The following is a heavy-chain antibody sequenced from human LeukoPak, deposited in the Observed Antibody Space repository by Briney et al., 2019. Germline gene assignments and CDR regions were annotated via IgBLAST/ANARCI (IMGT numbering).Heavy chain of an antibody. Sequence: SETLSLTCTVPGGSISSYYWSWIRQPPGKGLEWIGYIYYTGSTNYNPFLKSRVTISVDTSKSQFSLKLSSVTAADTAVYYCARVGNVDIVVVPAAIPAAENYYYYGMDVWGQGTTVTVSS. CDR2: IYYTGST. J-gene: IGHJ6*02. V-gene: IGHV4-59*01. CDR3: ARVGNVDIVVVPAAIPAAENYYYYGMDV. CDR1: GGSISSYY. D-gene: IGHD2-2*02.